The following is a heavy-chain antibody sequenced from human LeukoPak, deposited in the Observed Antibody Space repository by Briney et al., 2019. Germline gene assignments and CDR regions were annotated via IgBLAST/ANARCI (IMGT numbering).Heavy chain of an antibody. CDR3: ARGQVEYQLLYTSFDY. Sequence: GASVKVSCKASGYTFTGYYMHWVRQAPGQGLEWMGWINPNSGGTNYAQKFQGRVTMTRDTSISTAYMELSRLRSDDTAVYYCARGQVEYQLLYTSFDYWGQGTLVTVSS. CDR1: GYTFTGYY. J-gene: IGHJ4*02. D-gene: IGHD2-2*02. CDR2: INPNSGGT. V-gene: IGHV1-2*02.